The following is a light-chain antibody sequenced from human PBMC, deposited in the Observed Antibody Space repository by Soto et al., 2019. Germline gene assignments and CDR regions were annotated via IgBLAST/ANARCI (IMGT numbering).Light chain of an antibody. CDR1: QSISSW. V-gene: IGKV1-5*03. CDR3: QQYSTYWT. J-gene: IGKJ1*01. CDR2: KAS. Sequence: DIQMTRSPSTLSAFVGDRVTITCRASQSISSWLAWYQQKPGKAPKVLIYKASSLESGVPSRFSGSGSGTEFTLTISSLQPDDVATYYCQQYSTYWTFGQGTKVEIK.